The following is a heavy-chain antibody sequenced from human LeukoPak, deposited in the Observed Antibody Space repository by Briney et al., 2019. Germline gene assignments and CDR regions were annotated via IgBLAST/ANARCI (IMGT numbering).Heavy chain of an antibody. CDR1: GFTFSTYA. CDR3: AKDRVTYSRFGALDM. CDR2: ISYDGSNK. J-gene: IGHJ3*02. Sequence: GGSLRLSCAASGFTFSTYAIHWVRQAPGKGLEWVAVISYDGSNKYYADSVKGRFTISRDNSKNTVYLQMNSLRAEDTAVYYCAKDRVTYSRFGALDMWGQGTMVAASS. V-gene: IGHV3-30*04. D-gene: IGHD4-11*01.